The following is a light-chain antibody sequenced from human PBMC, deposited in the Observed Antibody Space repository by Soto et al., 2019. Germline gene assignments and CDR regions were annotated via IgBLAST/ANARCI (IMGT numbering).Light chain of an antibody. CDR2: DNN. CDR3: ATWDRSLSAGV. V-gene: IGLV1-51*01. J-gene: IGLJ2*01. Sequence: QSVLTQPPSVSGAPGQRVTISCSGSSSNIGAGYDVHWYQKLPGTAPKLLIYDNNERPSGIPDRFSGSKSGASATLGITGLQTGDEADYYCATWDRSLSAGVFGGGTKLTVL. CDR1: SSNIGAGYD.